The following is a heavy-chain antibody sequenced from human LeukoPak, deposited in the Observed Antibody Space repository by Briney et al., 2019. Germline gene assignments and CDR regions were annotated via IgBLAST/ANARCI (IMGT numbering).Heavy chain of an antibody. Sequence: ASVKVSCKASGYTFTSYGISWVRQAPGQGLEWMGWINPNSGGTNYAQKFQGRVTMTRDTSISTAYLELSSLRSDDTAVYFCARGVGGLGNMDVWGEGTTVIVSS. CDR1: GYTFTSYG. CDR2: INPNSGGT. D-gene: IGHD3-16*01. CDR3: ARGVGGLGNMDV. V-gene: IGHV1-2*02. J-gene: IGHJ6*03.